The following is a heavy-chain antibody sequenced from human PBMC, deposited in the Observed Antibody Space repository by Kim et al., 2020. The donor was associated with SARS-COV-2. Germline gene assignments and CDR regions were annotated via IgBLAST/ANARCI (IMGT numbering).Heavy chain of an antibody. Sequence: SETLSLTCAVYGGSFSGYYWSWIRQPPGKGLEWIGEINHSGSTNYNPSLKSRVTISVDTSKNQFSLKLSSVTAADTAVYYCARGRPYYYDSSGSRRYWGQRTLVTVSS. D-gene: IGHD3-22*01. CDR1: GGSFSGYY. CDR2: INHSGST. J-gene: IGHJ4*02. CDR3: ARGRPYYYDSSGSRRY. V-gene: IGHV4-34*01.